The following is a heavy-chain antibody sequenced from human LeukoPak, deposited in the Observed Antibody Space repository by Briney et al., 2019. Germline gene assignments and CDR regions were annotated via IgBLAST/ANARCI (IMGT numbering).Heavy chain of an antibody. CDR2: INSDGSST. V-gene: IGHV3-74*01. CDR3: VRVCWPFSCVRFSES. Sequence: TGGSLRLSCAASGFTFSSYWMHWVRQAPGKGLVWVSRINSDGSSTSYADSVKGRFTISRDNAKNTLYLQMNSLRAEDTAVYYCVRVCWPFSCVRFSESWGQGTLVTVSS. J-gene: IGHJ5*02. D-gene: IGHD2-21*01. CDR1: GFTFSSYW.